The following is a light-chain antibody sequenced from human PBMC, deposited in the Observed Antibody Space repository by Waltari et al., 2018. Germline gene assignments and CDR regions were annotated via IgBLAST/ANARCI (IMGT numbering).Light chain of an antibody. CDR2: EAS. CDR1: SSDVDSYNR. V-gene: IGLV2-23*01. Sequence: QSALTQPASVSGSTGQSITISCTGTSSDVDSYNRVSWYQQHPVTAPQLMIYEASNRPSWVSNRFSGSKSGNTASLTISGLQADDEADYYCCSYAGSLSKVFGGGTKLTVL. CDR3: CSYAGSLSKV. J-gene: IGLJ2*01.